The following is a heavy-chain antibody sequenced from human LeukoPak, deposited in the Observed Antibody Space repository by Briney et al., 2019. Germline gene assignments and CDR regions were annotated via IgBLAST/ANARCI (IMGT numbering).Heavy chain of an antibody. D-gene: IGHD6-19*01. J-gene: IGHJ5*02. CDR3: VSGSSGWFDDNWFDP. CDR1: GGTFSSYA. V-gene: IGHV1-69*01. Sequence: SVKVSCKASGGTFSSYAISWVRQAPGQGLEWMGGIIPIFGTTNYAQKLQGRVTITADESTSTAYMELSSLRSEDTAVYYCVSGSSGWFDDNWFDPWGQGTLVTVSS. CDR2: IIPIFGTT.